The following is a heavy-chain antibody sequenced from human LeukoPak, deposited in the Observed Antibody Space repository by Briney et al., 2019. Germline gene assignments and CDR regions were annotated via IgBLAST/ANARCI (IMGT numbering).Heavy chain of an antibody. V-gene: IGHV4-59*01. J-gene: IGHJ4*02. CDR1: GGSISRYY. CDR3: ARAHPHFDS. Sequence: SETLTLTCTVSGGSISRYYWSWIRQPPGKGLEWIGYIHYSGSTNYNPSLKGRVTISVDTSKNHSSLKLSSVTAADTAVYYCARAHPHFDSWGQGTLVTVSS. CDR2: IHYSGST.